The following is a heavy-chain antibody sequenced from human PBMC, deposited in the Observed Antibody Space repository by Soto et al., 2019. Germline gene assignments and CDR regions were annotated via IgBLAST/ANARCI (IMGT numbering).Heavy chain of an antibody. CDR2: IWYDGSNK. D-gene: IGHD3-16*02. J-gene: IGHJ3*02. CDR3: ARDRGIAHAFDI. Sequence: SLRLSCAASGFTLSSYGMHWVRQAPGKGLEWVAVIWYDGSNKYYADSVKGRFTISRDNSKNTLYLQMNSLRAEDTAVYYCARDRGIAHAFDIWGQGTMVTVSS. V-gene: IGHV3-33*01. CDR1: GFTLSSYG.